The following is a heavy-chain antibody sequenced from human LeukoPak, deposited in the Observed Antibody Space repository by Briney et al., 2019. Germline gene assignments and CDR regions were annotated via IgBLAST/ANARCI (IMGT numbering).Heavy chain of an antibody. CDR2: IYYSGSS. J-gene: IGHJ4*02. CDR1: GGSFSGYY. CDR3: ARGASRPDY. Sequence: SETLSLTCAVYGGSFSGYYWSWIRQPPGKGLEWIGYIYYSGSSNYNPSLKSRVTISVDTSKNQCSLKLSSVTAADTAVYYCARGASRPDYWGQGTLVTVSS. V-gene: IGHV4-59*01.